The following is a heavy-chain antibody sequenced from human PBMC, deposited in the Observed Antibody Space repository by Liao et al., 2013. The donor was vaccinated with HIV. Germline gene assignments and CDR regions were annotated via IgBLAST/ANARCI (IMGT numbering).Heavy chain of an antibody. J-gene: IGHJ5*02. Sequence: QVQLQQWGAGLLKPSETLSLTCAVYGGSFSGYYWSWIRQPPGKGLEWIGEINHSGSTNYNPSLKSRVTISVDTSKNQFSLKLSSVTAADTAVYYCARGGGITIFGVYNNWFDPWGQGTLVTVSS. CDR3: ARGGGITIFGVYNNWFDP. D-gene: IGHD3-3*01. V-gene: IGHV4-34*01. CDR1: GGSFSGYY. CDR2: INHSGST.